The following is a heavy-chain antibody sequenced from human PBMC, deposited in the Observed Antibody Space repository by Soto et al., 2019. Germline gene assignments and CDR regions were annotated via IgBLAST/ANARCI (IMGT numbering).Heavy chain of an antibody. Sequence: GESLKISFKASGYDFARTWIGWVRQLPGKGLDWLGIIYPGDSETRYSPSFRGQVTFSVDMSISTAYLQWSSLKTSDIAIYYCARLVGAYDSYFDHWGQGTRVTVSS. V-gene: IGHV5-51*01. J-gene: IGHJ4*02. CDR3: ARLVGAYDSYFDH. D-gene: IGHD5-12*01. CDR1: GYDFARTW. CDR2: IYPGDSET.